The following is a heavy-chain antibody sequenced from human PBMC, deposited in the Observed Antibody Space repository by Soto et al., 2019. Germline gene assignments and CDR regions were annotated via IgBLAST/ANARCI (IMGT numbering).Heavy chain of an antibody. CDR2: INHSGST. CDR3: ARGDFWSGYYRYYYGMDV. D-gene: IGHD3-3*01. J-gene: IGHJ6*02. Sequence: SETLSLTCAVYGGSFSGYYWSWIRQPPGKGLEWIGEINHSGSTNYNPSLKSRVTISVDTSKNQFSLKLSSVTAADTAVYYCARGDFWSGYYRYYYGMDVWGQGTTVTVS. V-gene: IGHV4-34*01. CDR1: GGSFSGYY.